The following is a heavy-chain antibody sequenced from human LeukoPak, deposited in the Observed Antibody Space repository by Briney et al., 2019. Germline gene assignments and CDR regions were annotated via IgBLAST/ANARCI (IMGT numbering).Heavy chain of an antibody. J-gene: IGHJ4*02. CDR1: GFTFSSYA. D-gene: IGHD3-22*01. V-gene: IGHV3-7*01. CDR2: IKQDGSEK. CDR3: ARGDYYYDSSGFDY. Sequence: PGGSLRLSCAASGFTFSSYAMSWVRQAPGKGLEWVANIKQDGSEKYYVDSVKGRFTISRDNAKNSLYLQMNSLRAEDTAVYYCARGDYYYDSSGFDYWGQGTLVTVSS.